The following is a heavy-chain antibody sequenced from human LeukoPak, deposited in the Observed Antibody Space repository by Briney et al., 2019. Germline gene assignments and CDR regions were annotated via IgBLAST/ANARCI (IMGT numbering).Heavy chain of an antibody. Sequence: SETLSLTCTVSGDSISTYYWSWIRQPPGKGLEWIGYIYYSGSTNYNPSLKSRVTISVDKSKNQFSLKLSSVTAADTAVYFCARDLIAVVGAEYFQHWGQGTLVTVSS. CDR3: ARDLIAVVGAEYFQH. D-gene: IGHD3-22*01. V-gene: IGHV4-59*12. CDR1: GDSISTYY. CDR2: IYYSGST. J-gene: IGHJ1*01.